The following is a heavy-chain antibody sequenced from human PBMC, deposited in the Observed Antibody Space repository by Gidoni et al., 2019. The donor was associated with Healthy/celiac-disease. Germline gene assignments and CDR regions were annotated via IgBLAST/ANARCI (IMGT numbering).Heavy chain of an antibody. CDR1: GFPVSSYA. J-gene: IGHJ4*02. CDR2: ISGSGGST. D-gene: IGHD5-18*01. Sequence: EVQLLASGGGLVQPGGSLRPPCPPTGFPVSSYAMSWVRQAPGKGLEGVSAISGSGGSTYYADSVKGRFTISRDNSKNTLYLQMNSLRAEDTAVYYCAKLGGTAMDDAIDYWGQGTLVTVSS. CDR3: AKLGGTAMDDAIDY. V-gene: IGHV3-23*01.